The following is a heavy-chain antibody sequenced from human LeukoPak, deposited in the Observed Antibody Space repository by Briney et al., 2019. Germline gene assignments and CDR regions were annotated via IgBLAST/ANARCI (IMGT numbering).Heavy chain of an antibody. CDR3: ARDSGYYDSSGYYDY. CDR2: ISSSSSYI. J-gene: IGHJ4*02. Sequence: GGSLRLSCAASGFSFSVYWMHWVRQAPGKGLEWVSSISSSSSYIYYADSVKGRFTISRDNAKNSLYLQMNSLRAEDTAVYYCARDSGYYDSSGYYDYWGQGTLVTVSS. D-gene: IGHD3-22*01. CDR1: GFSFSVYW. V-gene: IGHV3-21*01.